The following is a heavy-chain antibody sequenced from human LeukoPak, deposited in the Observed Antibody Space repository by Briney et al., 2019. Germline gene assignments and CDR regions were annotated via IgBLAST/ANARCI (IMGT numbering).Heavy chain of an antibody. CDR1: GFTFSSYA. V-gene: IGHV3-23*01. CDR2: ITGSGGGT. J-gene: IGHJ4*02. D-gene: IGHD3-22*01. CDR3: AKVYYYDSSGYSA. Sequence: GGSLRLSCAASGFTFSSYAMSWVRRAPGKGLEWVSAITGSGGGTYYADSVKGRFTISRDNSKNTLYLQMNSLRVEDTALYYCAKVYYYDSSGYSAWGQGTLVTVSS.